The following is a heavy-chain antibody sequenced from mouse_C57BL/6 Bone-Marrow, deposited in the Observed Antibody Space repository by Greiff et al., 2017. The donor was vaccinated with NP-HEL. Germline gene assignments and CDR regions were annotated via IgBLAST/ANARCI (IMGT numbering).Heavy chain of an antibody. CDR2: IDPANGNT. CDR3: ARYRIYGLFEGFAY. V-gene: IGHV14-3*01. J-gene: IGHJ3*01. CDR1: GFNIKNTY. D-gene: IGHD2-14*01. Sequence: DVKLQESVAELVRPGASVKLSCTASGFNIKNTYMHWVKQRPEQGLEWIGRIDPANGNTKYAPKFQGKATITADTSSNTAYLQLSSLTSEDTAIYYCARYRIYGLFEGFAYWGQGTLVTVSA.